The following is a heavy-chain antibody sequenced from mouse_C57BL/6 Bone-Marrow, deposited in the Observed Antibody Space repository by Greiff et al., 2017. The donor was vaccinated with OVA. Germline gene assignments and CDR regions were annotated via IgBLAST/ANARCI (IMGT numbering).Heavy chain of an antibody. V-gene: IGHV1-19*01. CDR1: GYTFTDYY. J-gene: IGHJ3*01. Sequence: LVKPGASVKMSCKASGYTFTDYYMNWVKQSHGKSLEWIGVINPYNGGTSYNQKFKGKATLTVDKSSSTAYMELNSLTSEDSAVYYCARGRYYGEAYWGQGTLVTVSA. CDR2: INPYNGGT. CDR3: ARGRYYGEAY. D-gene: IGHD1-1*01.